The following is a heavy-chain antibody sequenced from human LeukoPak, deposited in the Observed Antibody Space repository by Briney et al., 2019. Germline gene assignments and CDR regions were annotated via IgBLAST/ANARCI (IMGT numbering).Heavy chain of an antibody. J-gene: IGHJ4*02. CDR3: ARYYYDSSGYPDY. Sequence: SETLSLTCTVSGYSISRGYYWGWIRQPPGKGLEWIGTIYKSGSTYYNPSLKSRVTISIDTSKNQFSLKLSSVTAADTAMYYCARYYYDSSGYPDYWGQGTLVTVSS. V-gene: IGHV4-38-2*02. CDR2: IYKSGST. CDR1: GYSISRGYY. D-gene: IGHD3-22*01.